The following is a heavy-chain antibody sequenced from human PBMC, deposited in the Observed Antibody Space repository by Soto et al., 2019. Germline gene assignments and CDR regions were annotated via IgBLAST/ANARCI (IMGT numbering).Heavy chain of an antibody. CDR3: AQEMATIWYFDL. Sequence: EVQLVESGGGLVQPGGSLRLSCAASGFTFSSYWMHWVRQAPGKGLVWVSRINSDGSSTSYADSVKGRFTISRDNAKNTLYLQMNSLRAGDTAVYYCAQEMATIWYFDLWGRGTLVTVSS. J-gene: IGHJ2*01. CDR2: INSDGSST. V-gene: IGHV3-74*01. D-gene: IGHD5-12*01. CDR1: GFTFSSYW.